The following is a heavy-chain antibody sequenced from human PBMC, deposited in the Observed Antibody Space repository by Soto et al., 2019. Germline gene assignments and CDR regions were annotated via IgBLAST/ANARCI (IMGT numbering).Heavy chain of an antibody. CDR1: GGSISSGDYY. CDR2: IYCSGST. CDR3: GGSFGELLFADY. J-gene: IGHJ4*02. V-gene: IGHV4-30-4*01. D-gene: IGHD3-10*01. Sequence: SETLSLTCTVSGGSISSGDYYWSWIRQPPGKGLEWIGYIYCSGSTYFNPSLKSRVTISVDTSKSQFSLKLSSVTAADTAVYYCGGSFGELLFADYWGQGTLVTVSS.